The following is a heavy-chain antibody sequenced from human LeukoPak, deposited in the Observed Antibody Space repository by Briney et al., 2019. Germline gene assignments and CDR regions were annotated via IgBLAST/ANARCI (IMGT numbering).Heavy chain of an antibody. V-gene: IGHV4-59*08. CDR2: IYYSGRT. J-gene: IGHJ4*02. D-gene: IGHD3-16*01. CDR3: ARGMGTGWGEDY. Sequence: SETLSLTCTVSGGSISSYYWSWIRQPPGKGLEWIGYIYYSGRTNYDPSLKSRVTISVDRSKNQFSLKLFAVTAADTAVYYCARGMGTGWGEDYWGQGTLVTVSS. CDR1: GGSISSYY.